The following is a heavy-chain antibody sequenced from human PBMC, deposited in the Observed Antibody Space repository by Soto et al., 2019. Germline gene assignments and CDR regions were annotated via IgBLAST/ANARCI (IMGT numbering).Heavy chain of an antibody. Sequence: GGSLRLSCIWSGFAFRDYEMNWVRQAPGKGLEWVSSISSSSSYIYYADSVKGRFTISRDNAKNSLHLQMNSLRAEDTAVYYCARGGDYDFWSGTNTWFDPWGQGTLVTVSS. J-gene: IGHJ5*02. CDR3: ARGGDYDFWSGTNTWFDP. CDR2: ISSSSSYI. V-gene: IGHV3-21*01. D-gene: IGHD3-3*01. CDR1: GFAFRDYE.